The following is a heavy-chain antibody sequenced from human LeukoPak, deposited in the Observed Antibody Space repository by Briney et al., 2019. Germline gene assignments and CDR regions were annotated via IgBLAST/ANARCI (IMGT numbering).Heavy chain of an antibody. D-gene: IGHD3-22*01. CDR2: IGSSSSTT. V-gene: IGHV3-48*04. CDR3: AKAHDRGDPYYYDSSGYYVPDLEY. Sequence: PGGSLRLSCAASGFTFSSYSMNWVRQAPGKGLEWVSYIGSSSSTTYYADSVKGRFTISRDNAKNSLYLQMNSLRAEDTAVYYCAKAHDRGDPYYYDSSGYYVPDLEYWGQGTLVTVSS. J-gene: IGHJ4*02. CDR1: GFTFSSYS.